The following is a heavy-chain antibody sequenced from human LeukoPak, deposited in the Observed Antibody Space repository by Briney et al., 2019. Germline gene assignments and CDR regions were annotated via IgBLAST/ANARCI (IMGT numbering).Heavy chain of an antibody. D-gene: IGHD1-26*01. CDR3: ARDHYSGSYGSAFDI. Sequence: GGSLRLSCEASGFTFSSYWMHWVRQIPGKGLMWVSRIESNGLTLYADSVRDRFTISRDNAKNSLYLQMNSLRAEDTAVYYCARDHYSGSYGSAFDIWGQGTMVTVSS. V-gene: IGHV3-74*01. J-gene: IGHJ3*02. CDR2: IESNGLT. CDR1: GFTFSSYW.